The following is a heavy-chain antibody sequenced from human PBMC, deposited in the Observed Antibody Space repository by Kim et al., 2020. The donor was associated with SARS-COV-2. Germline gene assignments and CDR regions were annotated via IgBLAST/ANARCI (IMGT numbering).Heavy chain of an antibody. CDR2: I. J-gene: IGHJ4*02. CDR3: TRGRDYGGIFDY. Sequence: IHYADSVKGRFTISRDNSKNTVYLQMNSLRPEDTSVYFCTRGRDYGGIFDYWGQGTLVAVSS. D-gene: IGHD4-17*01. V-gene: IGHV3-30*01.